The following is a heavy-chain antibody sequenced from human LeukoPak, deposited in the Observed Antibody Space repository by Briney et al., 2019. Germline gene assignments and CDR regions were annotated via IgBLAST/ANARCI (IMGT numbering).Heavy chain of an antibody. V-gene: IGHV4-38-2*01. CDR1: GYSISSGYY. Sequence: SETLSLTCAVSGYSISSGYYWGWIRQPPGKGLEWIGSIYHSGSTYYNPSLKSRVTISVDTSKNQFSLKLSSVTAADTAVYYCARLSGSYYGHAFDIWGQGTMVTVSS. CDR3: ARLSGSYYGHAFDI. CDR2: IYHSGST. D-gene: IGHD1-26*01. J-gene: IGHJ3*02.